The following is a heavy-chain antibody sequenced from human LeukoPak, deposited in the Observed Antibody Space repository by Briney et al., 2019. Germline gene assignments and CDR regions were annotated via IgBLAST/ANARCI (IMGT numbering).Heavy chain of an antibody. CDR3: AKDFRGTDAFDI. V-gene: IGHV3-30*02. CDR2: VRYDGSKR. CDR1: GFTLRSSG. J-gene: IGHJ3*02. D-gene: IGHD3-10*01. Sequence: PGGSLRLSCAAPGFTLRSSGMQWVRQAPGKALVWVAFVRYDGSKRYYVESVKGRFTSSRANSKNTLYLQMNRLRADDTAVYYCAKDFRGTDAFDIWGQGTMVTVSS.